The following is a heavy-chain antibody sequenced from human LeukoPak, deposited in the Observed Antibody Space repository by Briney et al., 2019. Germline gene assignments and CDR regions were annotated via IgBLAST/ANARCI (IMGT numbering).Heavy chain of an antibody. V-gene: IGHV1-8*03. CDR3: AGGPGCTSSSCPYYFDY. CDR1: GYTFITYD. Sequence: ASVKVSCKASGYTFITYDINWVRLATGQGLEWMGWMNPNSGNTGYAQKFQGRVTSTSNTSISTAYMELSSLRSEDTAVYYCAGGPGCTSSSCPYYFDYWGQGTVVTVSS. CDR2: MNPNSGNT. D-gene: IGHD2-2*01. J-gene: IGHJ4*02.